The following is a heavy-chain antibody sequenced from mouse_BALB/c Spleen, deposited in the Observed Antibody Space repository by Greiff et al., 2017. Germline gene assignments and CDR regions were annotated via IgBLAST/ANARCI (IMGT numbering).Heavy chain of an antibody. CDR1: GFTFTDYY. V-gene: IGHV7-3*02. CDR3: ARDGAYYGYYYAMDY. D-gene: IGHD2-9*01. J-gene: IGHJ4*01. Sequence: EVMLVESGGGLVQPGGSLRLSCATSGFTFTDYYMSWVRQPPGKALEWLGFIRNKANGYTTEYSASVKGRFTISRDNSQSILYLQMNTLRAEDSATYYCARDGAYYGYYYAMDYWGQGTSVTVSS. CDR2: IRNKANGYTT.